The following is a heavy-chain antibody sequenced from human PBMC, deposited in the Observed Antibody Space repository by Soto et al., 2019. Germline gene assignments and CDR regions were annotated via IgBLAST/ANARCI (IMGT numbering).Heavy chain of an antibody. D-gene: IGHD3-9*01. CDR3: SGGPGGDLVTGKEKQHRVRP. J-gene: IGHJ5*02. CDR1: GGTFSSYT. Sequence: QVQLVQSGAEVKKPGSSVKVSCKASGGTFSSYTISWVRQAPGQGLEWMGRIIPILGIANYAQKFQGRVTITADKANSNGHQGVRNRGSGDTGVFSRSGGPGGDLVTGKEKQHRVRPWGQGTPVIFSP. CDR2: IIPILGIA. V-gene: IGHV1-69*02.